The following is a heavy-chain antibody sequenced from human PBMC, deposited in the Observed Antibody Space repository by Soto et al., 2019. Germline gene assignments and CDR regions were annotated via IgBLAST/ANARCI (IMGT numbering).Heavy chain of an antibody. CDR2: INPSGGST. CDR3: ARDGWDCYGNIPDPLDF. D-gene: IGHD2-21*02. Sequence: GASVKVYCKASGYTFTSYYMHWVRQAPGQGLEWMGIINPSGGSTSYAQKFQGRVTMTRDTSTSTVYMELSSLRSEDTAVYYCARDGWDCYGNIPDPLDFWGQGTLVTVSS. J-gene: IGHJ4*02. CDR1: GYTFTSYY. V-gene: IGHV1-46*01.